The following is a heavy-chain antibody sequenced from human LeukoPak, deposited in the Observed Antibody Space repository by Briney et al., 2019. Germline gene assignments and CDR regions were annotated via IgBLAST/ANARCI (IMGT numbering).Heavy chain of an antibody. V-gene: IGHV4-39*07. Sequence: SETLSLTCTVSGGSISSSSYYWGWIRQPPGKGLEWIGSIYYSGSTYYNPSLKSRVTISVDTSKNQFSLKLCSVTAADTAVYYCARAHRITMVRGVIVRAFDIWGQGTMVTVSS. J-gene: IGHJ3*02. D-gene: IGHD3-10*01. CDR1: GGSISSSSYY. CDR2: IYYSGST. CDR3: ARAHRITMVRGVIVRAFDI.